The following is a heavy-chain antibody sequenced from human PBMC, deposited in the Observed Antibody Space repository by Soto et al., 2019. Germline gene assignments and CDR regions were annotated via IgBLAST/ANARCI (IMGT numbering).Heavy chain of an antibody. Sequence: QAQVVQSGAEVRKPGSSVKLSCKASEGTFNSYAIAWVRQAPGQGLEWMGGIIPYYNTLNYAQKFQDRVTIAADDSTNTVYMELSSLRSDDTAVYFCASGASRWYPYAFDSWAQGTLVTVSS. J-gene: IGHJ4*02. D-gene: IGHD6-13*01. CDR1: EGTFNSYA. CDR3: ASGASRWYPYAFDS. V-gene: IGHV1-69*01. CDR2: IIPYYNTL.